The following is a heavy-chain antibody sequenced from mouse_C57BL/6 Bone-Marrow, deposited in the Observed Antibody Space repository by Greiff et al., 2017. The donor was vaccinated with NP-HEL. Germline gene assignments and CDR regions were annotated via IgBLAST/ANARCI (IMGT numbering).Heavy chain of an antibody. D-gene: IGHD4-1*01. J-gene: IGHJ3*01. V-gene: IGHV3-6*01. CDR3: ARRWNWEFAY. CDR2: ISYDGSN. CDR1: GYSITSGYY. Sequence: EVKLVESGPGLVKPSQSLSLTCSVTGYSITSGYYWNWIRQFPGNKLEWMGYISYDGSNNYNPSLKNRISITRDTSKNQFFLKLNSVTTEDTATYYCARRWNWEFAYWGQGTLVTVSA.